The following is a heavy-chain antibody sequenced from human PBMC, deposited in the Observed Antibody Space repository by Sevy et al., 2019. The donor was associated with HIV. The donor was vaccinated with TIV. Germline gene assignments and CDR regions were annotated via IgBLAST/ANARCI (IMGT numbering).Heavy chain of an antibody. CDR3: ARDWGYDLPLPYYFDY. V-gene: IGHV3-48*02. CDR1: GFTFSSYS. CDR2: ISSSSSTI. Sequence: GGSLRLSCAASGFTFSSYSMNWVRQAPGKGLEWVSYISSSSSTIYYAVSVKGRFTISRDNAKNSLYLQMNSLRDEDTAVYYCARDWGYDLPLPYYFDYWGQGTLVTVSS. J-gene: IGHJ4*02. D-gene: IGHD5-12*01.